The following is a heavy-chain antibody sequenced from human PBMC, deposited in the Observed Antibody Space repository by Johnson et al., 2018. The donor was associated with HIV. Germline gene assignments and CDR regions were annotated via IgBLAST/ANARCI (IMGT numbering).Heavy chain of an antibody. CDR2: ISNDGSNK. J-gene: IGHJ3*02. CDR1: GFTFSDYS. Sequence: QMLLVESGGGVVQPGRSLRLSCAASGFTFSDYSMHWVRQAPGKGLEWVAIISNDGSNKYYADSVKGRFTISRDNFKNTLYLQMNSLRAEDTAVYYCAKSGPRGGNPDDAFDIWGQGTMVTVSS. D-gene: IGHD4-23*01. V-gene: IGHV3-30*07. CDR3: AKSGPRGGNPDDAFDI.